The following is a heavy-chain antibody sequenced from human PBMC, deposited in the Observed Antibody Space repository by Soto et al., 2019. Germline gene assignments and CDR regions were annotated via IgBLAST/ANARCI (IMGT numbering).Heavy chain of an antibody. V-gene: IGHV4-4*07. J-gene: IGHJ6*02. Sequence: SETLSLTCTVSGGSISSYYVSWIRQSAGKGLEWIGRIDTSGTTNYNPSLKSRVTMSVDASKNHFSLNLSSVTAADTAVYYCARGPRGYVYYHGMDVWGQGATVTVSS. CDR1: GGSISSYY. D-gene: IGHD3-10*01. CDR3: ARGPRGYVYYHGMDV. CDR2: IDTSGTT.